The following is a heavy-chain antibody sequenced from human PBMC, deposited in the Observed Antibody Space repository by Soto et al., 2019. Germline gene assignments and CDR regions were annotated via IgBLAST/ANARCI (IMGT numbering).Heavy chain of an antibody. CDR2: IANTAMNI. CDR3: ARDTGGRLDY. V-gene: IGHV3-21*01. D-gene: IGHD1-26*01. CDR1: EFTFSSYT. J-gene: IGHJ4*02. Sequence: GGSLRLSCAASEFTFSSYTMNWVRQAPGKGLEWVSSIANTAMNIYYADSLKGRFTISRDNARNSLFLHINSLRPEDTAVYFCARDTGGRLDYWGQGTPVTVSS.